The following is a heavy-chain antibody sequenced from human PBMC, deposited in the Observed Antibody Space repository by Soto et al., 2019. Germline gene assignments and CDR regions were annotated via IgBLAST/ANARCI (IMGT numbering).Heavy chain of an antibody. D-gene: IGHD1-1*01. J-gene: IGHJ4*02. V-gene: IGHV1-18*01. CDR2: ISAHNGNT. CDR1: GYGFTTYG. Sequence: QVHLVQSGAEVKKPGASVKVSCKGSGYGFTTYGITWVRQAPGQGLEWTAWISAHNGNTNYAQKSQGRATATRDTSTSTAYMELRSLRSDDTAVYYCARGRYGDYWGQGALVTVSS. CDR3: ARGRYGDY.